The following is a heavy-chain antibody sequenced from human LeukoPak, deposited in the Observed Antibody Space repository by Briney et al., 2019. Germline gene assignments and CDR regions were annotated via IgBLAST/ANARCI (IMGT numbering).Heavy chain of an antibody. V-gene: IGHV3-21*01. D-gene: IGHD4/OR15-4a*01. CDR1: GFTFSSYS. CDR3: ARDPTYGGNLTFDY. J-gene: IGHJ4*02. Sequence: GGSLRPSCAASGFTFSSYSMNWVRQAPGKGLEWVSSISSSSSYIYYADSVKGRFTISGDNAKNSLYLQMNSLRAEDTAVYYCARDPTYGGNLTFDYWGQGTLVTVSS. CDR2: ISSSSSYI.